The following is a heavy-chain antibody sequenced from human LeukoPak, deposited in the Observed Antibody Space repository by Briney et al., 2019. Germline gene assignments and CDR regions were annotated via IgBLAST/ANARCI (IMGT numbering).Heavy chain of an antibody. J-gene: IGHJ6*03. CDR1: GFTFDDYA. Sequence: PGGSLRLSCAASGFTFDDYAMHWVRQSPRKGLEWVSSMSGSGSCTYYADSVKGRFTISRDNSKNTLYLQINSLRAEDTAVYYCARSETNYYYYMDVWGEGTTVTVSS. V-gene: IGHV3-23*01. CDR3: ARSETNYYYYMDV. CDR2: MSGSGSCT.